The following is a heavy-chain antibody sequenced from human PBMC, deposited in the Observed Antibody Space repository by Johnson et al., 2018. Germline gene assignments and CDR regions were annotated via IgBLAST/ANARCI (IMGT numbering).Heavy chain of an antibody. CDR2: INQYGSET. J-gene: IGHJ3*01. CDR1: GFAFSSYW. Sequence: VQLQESGGDLVQPGGSLRLSCAVSGFAFSSYWVTWVRQAPGKGLEWVATINQYGSETYYVDSVRGRFNISRDNAKNSLFLQMNSLRAEDTAGYYCARAVTSTLAFGVWGQGTRVTVSS. D-gene: IGHD1-1*01. CDR3: ARAVTSTLAFGV. V-gene: IGHV3-7*01.